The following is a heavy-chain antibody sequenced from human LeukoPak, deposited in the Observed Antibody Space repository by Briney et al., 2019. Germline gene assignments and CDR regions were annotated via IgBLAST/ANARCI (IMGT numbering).Heavy chain of an antibody. J-gene: IGHJ5*02. V-gene: IGHV3-73*01. CDR1: GFTFSGSA. D-gene: IGHD2-2*01. Sequence: SGGSLRLSCAASGFTFSGSAMHWVRQASGKGLEWVGRIRSKADSYATAYAASVKGRFTISRDDSKNTAYLQMNSLKTEDTAVYYCTRHRSGVVPAAGYDPWGQGTLVTVSS. CDR2: IRSKADSYAT. CDR3: TRHRSGVVPAAGYDP.